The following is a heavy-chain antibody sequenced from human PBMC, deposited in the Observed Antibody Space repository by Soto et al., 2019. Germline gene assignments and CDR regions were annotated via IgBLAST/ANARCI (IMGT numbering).Heavy chain of an antibody. V-gene: IGHV4-4*07. J-gene: IGHJ1*01. CDR1: GGSISRYY. D-gene: IGHD6-13*01. CDR2: IYTSGST. Sequence: QVQLQESGPGLVKPSETLSLTCTVSGGSISRYYWSWIRQPAGKGLEWIGRIYTSGSTNYNPSLKSRVTMSVDTSKNQCSLKRSSVTAADTAVYYCARGSSSWDNGFQTTSYAEYFQHWGQGTLVTVSS. CDR3: ARGSSSWDNGFQTTSYAEYFQH.